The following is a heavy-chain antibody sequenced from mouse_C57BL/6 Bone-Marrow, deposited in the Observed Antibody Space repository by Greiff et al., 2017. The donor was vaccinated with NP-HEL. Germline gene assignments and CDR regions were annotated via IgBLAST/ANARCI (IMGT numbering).Heavy chain of an antibody. D-gene: IGHD2-10*01. Sequence: QVQLQQSGAELVKPGASVKISCKASGYTFTDYYINWVKQRPGQGLEWIGKIGPGSGSTYYNEKFKGKATLTADKSSSTAYMQLSSLTSEDSAVHFCAREARSAYYLYYFDYWGQGTTLTVSS. V-gene: IGHV1-77*01. CDR2: IGPGSGST. CDR1: GYTFTDYY. CDR3: AREARSAYYLYYFDY. J-gene: IGHJ2*01.